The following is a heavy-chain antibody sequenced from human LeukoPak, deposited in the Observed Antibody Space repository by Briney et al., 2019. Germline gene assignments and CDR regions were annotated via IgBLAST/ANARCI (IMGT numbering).Heavy chain of an antibody. D-gene: IGHD2-8*02. J-gene: IGHJ6*02. Sequence: SVKVSFKASGGTFSSYTISWVRQAPGQGLEWMGRIIPILGIANYAQKFQGRGTITVDKSTSTDNMELSSLRSEATAVDDAAREPTGEMLVEDYYYGMDVWGQGTRVSV. V-gene: IGHV1-69*04. CDR1: GGTFSSYT. CDR3: AREPTGEMLVEDYYYGMDV. CDR2: IIPILGIA.